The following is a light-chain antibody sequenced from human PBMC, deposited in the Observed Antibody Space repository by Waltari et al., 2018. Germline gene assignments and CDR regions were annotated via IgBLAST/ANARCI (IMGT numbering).Light chain of an antibody. CDR2: LGS. V-gene: IGKV2-28*01. J-gene: IGKJ5*01. Sequence: DIVLTQSPLSLPVTPGEPASISCRSSQSLLHGNGYNYLDWYLQKPGQSPQLLIYLGSNRASGVPDRFSGSGSGTDFTLKISRVEAEDVGLYYCMQPLQTLPITFGQGTRLEIK. CDR1: QSLLHGNGYNY. CDR3: MQPLQTLPIT.